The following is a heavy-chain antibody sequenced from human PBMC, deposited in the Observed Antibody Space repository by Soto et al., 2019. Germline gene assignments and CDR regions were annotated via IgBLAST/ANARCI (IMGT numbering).Heavy chain of an antibody. Sequence: GGSLRLSSAASGFTFSSYAMSWVRQAPGKGLEWVSAISGSGGSTYYADSVKGRFTISRDNSKNTLYLQMNSLRAEDTAVYYCAKDLGPRYCSGGSCYPFDYWGQGTLVTVSS. J-gene: IGHJ4*02. V-gene: IGHV3-23*01. CDR2: ISGSGGST. D-gene: IGHD2-15*01. CDR3: AKDLGPRYCSGGSCYPFDY. CDR1: GFTFSSYA.